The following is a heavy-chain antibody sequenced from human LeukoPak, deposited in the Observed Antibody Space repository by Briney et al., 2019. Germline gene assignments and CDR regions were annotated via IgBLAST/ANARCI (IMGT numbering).Heavy chain of an antibody. J-gene: IGHJ6*02. D-gene: IGHD2-15*01. CDR1: GFTFSSYG. V-gene: IGHV3-33*01. CDR2: IWFDGTNK. CDR3: ARDRRYCNGGSCYLYESGHFYGMDV. Sequence: GGSLRLSCAASGFTFSSYGMHWVRQAPGEGLEWVAVIWFDGTNKYYTDSVKGRFTISRDNSKNTVYLQMNSLRAEDTAVYYCARDRRYCNGGSCYLYESGHFYGMDVWGQGTTVTVSS.